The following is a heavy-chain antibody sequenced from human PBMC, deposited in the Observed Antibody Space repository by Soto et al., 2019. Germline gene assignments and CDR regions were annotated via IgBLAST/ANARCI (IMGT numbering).Heavy chain of an antibody. D-gene: IGHD6-19*01. Sequence: QVQLVQSGAEVKRPGASLKVSCKASGYTFTSYGINWVRQAPGQGLEWMGWISPYPGNTNYAQEFQGRVTRTADTSTSTAYMELSRLRSDDTAVYYCAREKGKAVTGTYYYYGMDVWGQGTTVTVSS. J-gene: IGHJ6*02. V-gene: IGHV1-18*04. CDR3: AREKGKAVTGTYYYYGMDV. CDR2: ISPYPGNT. CDR1: GYTFTSYG.